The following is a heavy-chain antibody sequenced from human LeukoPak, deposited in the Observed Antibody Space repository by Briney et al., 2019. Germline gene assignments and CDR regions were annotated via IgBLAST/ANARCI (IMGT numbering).Heavy chain of an antibody. CDR3: ARIHRRAAAEDY. D-gene: IGHD6-13*01. J-gene: IGHJ4*02. Sequence: GASVKVSCKASGCTFTSYYMHWVRQAPGQGLEWMGIINPSGGSTSYAQKFQGRVTMTRDTSTSTVYMELSSLRSEDTAVYYCARIHRRAAAEDYWGQGTLVTVSS. CDR1: GCTFTSYY. V-gene: IGHV1-46*01. CDR2: INPSGGST.